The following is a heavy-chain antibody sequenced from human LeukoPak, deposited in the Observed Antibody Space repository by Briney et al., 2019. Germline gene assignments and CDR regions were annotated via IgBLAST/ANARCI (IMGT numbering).Heavy chain of an antibody. J-gene: IGHJ4*02. CDR1: GFTFSSYA. CDR2: IVGSGGST. CDR3: AKDFRGSGTYYRI. V-gene: IGHV3-23*01. D-gene: IGHD3-10*01. Sequence: TGGSLRLSCAASGFTFSSYAMGWVRQAPGMGLEWVSTIVGSGGSTYYADSVKGRFTISRDNSKDTLYLQLNSLRAEDTAIYYCAKDFRGSGTYYRIWGQGTLVTVSS.